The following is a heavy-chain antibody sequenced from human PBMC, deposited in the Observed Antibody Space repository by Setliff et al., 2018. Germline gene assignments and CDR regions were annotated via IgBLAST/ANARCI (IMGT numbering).Heavy chain of an antibody. D-gene: IGHD1-20*01. CDR2: INAANENT. Sequence: ASVKVSCKASGYTFSSYSMHWVRQAPGQRLEWMGWINAANENTQYSKKFQGRRTITRDTSANTAYMELSSLRSEDTALYYCARSNWNTNWFDPWGQGTLVTVSS. CDR1: GYTFSSYS. V-gene: IGHV1-3*01. J-gene: IGHJ5*02. CDR3: ARSNWNTNWFDP.